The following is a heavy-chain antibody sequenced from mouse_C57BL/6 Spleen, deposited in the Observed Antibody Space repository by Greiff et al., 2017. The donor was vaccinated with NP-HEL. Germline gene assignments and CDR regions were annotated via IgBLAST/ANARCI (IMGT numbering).Heavy chain of an antibody. Sequence: VQLKESGGGLVKPGGSLKLSCAASGFTFSDYGMHWVRQAPEKGLEWVAYISSGSSTIYYADTVKGRFTISRDNAKNTLFLQMTSLRSEDTAMYYCARWGDEDAMDYWGQGTSVTVSS. V-gene: IGHV5-17*01. CDR3: ARWGDEDAMDY. CDR2: ISSGSSTI. J-gene: IGHJ4*01. CDR1: GFTFSDYG. D-gene: IGHD3-3*01.